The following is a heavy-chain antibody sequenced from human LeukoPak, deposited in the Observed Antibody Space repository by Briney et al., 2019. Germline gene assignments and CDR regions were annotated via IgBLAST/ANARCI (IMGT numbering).Heavy chain of an antibody. D-gene: IGHD2-21*02. V-gene: IGHV4-39*07. CDR2: IYSSGST. Sequence: PSETLSLTCSVSGASISSGSNYWGWIRQPPGKTLEWIGSIYSSGSTYYNPSLKSRVIIIIDTPKNHFSLTLSSVTAADTAVYYCARDSIVVVTAIPWFDPWGQGTLVTVSS. CDR1: GASISSGSNY. J-gene: IGHJ5*02. CDR3: ARDSIVVVTAIPWFDP.